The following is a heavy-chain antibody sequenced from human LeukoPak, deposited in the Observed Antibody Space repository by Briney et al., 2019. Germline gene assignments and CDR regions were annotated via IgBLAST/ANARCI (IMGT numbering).Heavy chain of an antibody. CDR1: GFTVSSNY. J-gene: IGHJ6*03. D-gene: IGHD3-10*01. CDR3: ARSLRVRGVPDYMDV. CDR2: IHKSAIT. Sequence: GGSLRLSCAASGFTVSSNYMTWVRQAPGKGLEWVSVIHKSAITYYADTVKGRFTISRDNSKNIVFLQMNSLRAEDTAVYYCARSLRVRGVPDYMDVWGRGTTVTISS. V-gene: IGHV3-53*01.